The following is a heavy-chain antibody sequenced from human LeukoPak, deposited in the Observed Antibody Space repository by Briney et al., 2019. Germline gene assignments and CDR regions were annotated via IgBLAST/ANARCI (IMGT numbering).Heavy chain of an antibody. CDR2: IYPGDSDT. CDR3: ARPYDSSGYYWRY. J-gene: IGHJ4*02. V-gene: IGHV5-51*01. CDR1: GYNFTTYW. Sequence: GESLKISCKGSGYNFTTYWIGWVRQMPGKGLEWMGIIYPGDSDTRYSPSFQGQVTISADRSISTAYLQWSSLKASDTAMYYCARPYDSSGYYWRYWGQGTLVTVSS. D-gene: IGHD3-22*01.